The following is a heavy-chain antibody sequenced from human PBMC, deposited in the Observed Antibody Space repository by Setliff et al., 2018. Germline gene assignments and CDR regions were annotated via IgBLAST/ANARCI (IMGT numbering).Heavy chain of an antibody. CDR3: ARGSLSGTTYPSDY. D-gene: IGHD1-7*01. V-gene: IGHV3-33*08. CDR1: GFTFSTYS. J-gene: IGHJ4*02. CDR2: IWDDGGNK. Sequence: PGGSLRLSCAASGFTFSTYSMSWVRQAPGKGLEWVAVIWDDGGNKYHADSVKGRFTISRDNAKNSLYLQLDSLTADDTAVYYCARGSLSGTTYPSDYWGQGTLVTVSS.